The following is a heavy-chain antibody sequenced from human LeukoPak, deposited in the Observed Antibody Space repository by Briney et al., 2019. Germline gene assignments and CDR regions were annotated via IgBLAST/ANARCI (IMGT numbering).Heavy chain of an antibody. CDR2: IRYDGSNK. J-gene: IGHJ5*02. CDR1: GFTFSSYG. D-gene: IGHD1-1*01. Sequence: GGSLRLSCAASGFTFSSYGMHWVRQAPGKGLEWVAFIRYDGSNKYYADSVKGRFTISRDNSKNTLYLQMNSLRAEDTAVYYCAKTSGARNGWFDPWGQGTLVTVSS. CDR3: AKTSGARNGWFDP. V-gene: IGHV3-30*02.